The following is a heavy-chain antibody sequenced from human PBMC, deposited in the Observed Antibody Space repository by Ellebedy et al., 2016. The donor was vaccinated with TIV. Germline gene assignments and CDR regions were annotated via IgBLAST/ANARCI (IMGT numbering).Heavy chain of an antibody. CDR1: GYTFTGYY. CDR2: INPNSGGT. J-gene: IGHJ6*02. Sequence: ASVKVSCKASGYTFTGYYMHWVRQVPGQGLEWMGWINPNSGGTKYAQNFQGWVTMTRNTSISTAYMELSSLRSEDTAVYYCARDRGDQLLSYYGMDVWGQGTTVTVSS. V-gene: IGHV1-2*04. D-gene: IGHD2-2*01. CDR3: ARDRGDQLLSYYGMDV.